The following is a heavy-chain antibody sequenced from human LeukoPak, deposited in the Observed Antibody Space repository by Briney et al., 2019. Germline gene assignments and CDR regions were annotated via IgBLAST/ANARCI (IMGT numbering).Heavy chain of an antibody. CDR1: GYTFTSYY. D-gene: IGHD3-10*01. CDR2: INPSGGST. CDR3: MVRGEYYYYYMDV. J-gene: IGHJ6*03. Sequence: GASVKVSCKASGYTFTSYYMHWVRQAPGQGLEWMGIINPSGGSTSYAQKFQGRVTMTRDMSTSTVYMELSSLRSEDTAVYYCMVRGEYYYYYMDVWGKGTTVTVSS. V-gene: IGHV1-46*01.